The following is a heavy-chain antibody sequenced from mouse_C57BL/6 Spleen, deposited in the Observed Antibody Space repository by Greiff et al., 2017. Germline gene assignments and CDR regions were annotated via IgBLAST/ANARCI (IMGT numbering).Heavy chain of an antibody. J-gene: IGHJ2*01. CDR3: AKDGTSGYYFDY. CDR2: IWRGGST. Sequence: QVQLQQSGPGLVQPSQSLSITCTVSGFSLTSYGVHWVRQSPGKGLEWLGVIWRGGSTDYNADFMSRLSITKDNSKSHVFFKMNSLQADDTAIYYCAKDGTSGYYFDYWGQGTTLTVSS. D-gene: IGHD4-1*01. CDR1: GFSLTSYG. V-gene: IGHV2-5*01.